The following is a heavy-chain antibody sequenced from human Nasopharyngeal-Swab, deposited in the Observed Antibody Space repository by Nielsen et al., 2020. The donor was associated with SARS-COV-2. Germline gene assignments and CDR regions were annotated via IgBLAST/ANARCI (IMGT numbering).Heavy chain of an antibody. D-gene: IGHD6-19*01. CDR1: GFTFSDYY. V-gene: IGHV3-11*04. J-gene: IGHJ4*02. CDR2: ISATGSPT. Sequence: GESLKISCAASGFTFSDYYMSWIRQAPGKGLEWLSYISATGSPTYYVDSVKGRFTISGANAKNSLYLEINSLRAEDTAVYYCARDPFGSSGWFDYWGQGTLITVSS. CDR3: ARDPFGSSGWFDY.